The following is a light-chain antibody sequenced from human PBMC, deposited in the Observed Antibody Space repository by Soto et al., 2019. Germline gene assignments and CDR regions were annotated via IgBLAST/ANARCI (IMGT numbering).Light chain of an antibody. CDR2: DVS. J-gene: IGLJ2*01. V-gene: IGLV2-14*01. CDR1: SSDVGGYNY. CDR3: SSSTTGSTPVV. Sequence: QSVLTQPASVSGSPGQSITISCTGTSSDVGGYNYVSWYQQHPGKAPKFMIYDVSNRPSGVSDRFSGSKSGNTASLTISGLQAEDEADYYCSSSTTGSTPVVFGGGTKVTVL.